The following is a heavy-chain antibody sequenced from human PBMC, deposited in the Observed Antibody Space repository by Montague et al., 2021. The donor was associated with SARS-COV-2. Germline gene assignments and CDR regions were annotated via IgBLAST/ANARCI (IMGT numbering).Heavy chain of an antibody. V-gene: IGHV4-38-2*02. CDR3: ARDRRFRDGYLDAFEI. CDR1: GYSISSGYY. J-gene: IGHJ3*02. Sequence: SETLSLTCTVPGYSISSGYYWGWIRKFPGKGLEWIGSIYHSGTTYYNPSLKSRVTISVDTSKNQFSLKMYSVTAADTAQFYCARDRRFRDGYLDAFEIWGQGTMVTVSS. CDR2: IYHSGTT. D-gene: IGHD5-24*01.